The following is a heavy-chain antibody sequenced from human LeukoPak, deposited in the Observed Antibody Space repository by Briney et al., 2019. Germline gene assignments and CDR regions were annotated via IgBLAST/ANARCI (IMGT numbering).Heavy chain of an antibody. V-gene: IGHV1-69*05. CDR2: FIPIFGTA. D-gene: IGHD3-22*01. CDR1: GGTFSSYA. J-gene: IGHJ3*02. CDR3: ARPLRSGYYYNAFDI. Sequence: SVKVSCKASGGTFSSYAISWVRQAPGHGLEWMGRFIPIFGTANYAQKFQGRVTITTDESTSTAYMELSSLRSEDTVVYYCARPLRSGYYYNAFDIWGQGTMVTVSS.